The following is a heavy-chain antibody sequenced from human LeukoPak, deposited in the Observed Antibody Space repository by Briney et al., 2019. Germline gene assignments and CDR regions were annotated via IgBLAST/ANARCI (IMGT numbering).Heavy chain of an antibody. V-gene: IGHV3-30*02. D-gene: IGHD2/OR15-2a*01. Sequence: GGSLRLSCAASGFSFSSYGMYWVRQAPGKGLGWVTFIRFDGSHKYYADSVKGRFTISRDNSKNTLYLQMSSLRSEDTAVYYCVKESEFSFDPWGQGTLVTVSS. J-gene: IGHJ5*02. CDR3: VKESEFSFDP. CDR1: GFSFSSYG. CDR2: IRFDGSHK.